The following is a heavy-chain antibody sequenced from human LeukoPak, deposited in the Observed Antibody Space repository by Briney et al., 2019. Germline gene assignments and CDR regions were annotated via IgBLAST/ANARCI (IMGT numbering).Heavy chain of an antibody. J-gene: IGHJ4*02. Sequence: SETLSLTCTVSGGSISSSSYYWGWIRQPPGKGLEWIGSIYYSGSTYYNPSLKSRVTISVDTSKNQFYLKLSSVTAADTAVYCCAIVRYYDSSGYPAYYFDYRGQGTLVTVSS. V-gene: IGHV4-39*07. D-gene: IGHD3-22*01. CDR2: IYYSGST. CDR3: AIVRYYDSSGYPAYYFDY. CDR1: GGSISSSSYY.